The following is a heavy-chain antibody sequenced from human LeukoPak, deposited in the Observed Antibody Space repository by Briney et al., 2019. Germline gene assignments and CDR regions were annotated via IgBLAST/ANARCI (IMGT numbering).Heavy chain of an antibody. D-gene: IGHD5-18*01. V-gene: IGHV4-39*07. CDR1: GGSISSRSYY. J-gene: IGHJ4*02. Sequence: SETLSLTCTVSGGSISSRSYYWGWIRQPPGKGLEWIGEINHSGSTNYNPSLKSRVTISVDTSKNQFSLKLSSVTAADTAVYYCARGGVDTAMGRRWYFDYWGQGTLVTVSS. CDR3: ARGGVDTAMGRRWYFDY. CDR2: INHSGST.